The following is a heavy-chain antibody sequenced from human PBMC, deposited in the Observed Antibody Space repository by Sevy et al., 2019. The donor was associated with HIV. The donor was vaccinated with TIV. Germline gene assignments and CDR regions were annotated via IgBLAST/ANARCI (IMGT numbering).Heavy chain of an antibody. CDR3: AKRRVQSGLSGGGANYGMDV. D-gene: IGHD2-8*02. CDR1: GFPFSSYA. CDR2: LIGGGSRT. J-gene: IGHJ6*02. Sequence: GGSLRLSCAASGFPFSSYAMSWVRQAPGKGLEWVSTLIGGGSRTYYADSVTGRFIISRDNSRNTLYLKMNSLRAEDTAIYYCAKRRVQSGLSGGGANYGMDVCGRWTTVTVSS. V-gene: IGHV3-23*01.